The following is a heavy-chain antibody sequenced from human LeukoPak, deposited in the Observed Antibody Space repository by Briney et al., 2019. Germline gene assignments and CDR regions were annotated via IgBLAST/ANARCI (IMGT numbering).Heavy chain of an antibody. Sequence: PGGSLRLSCAASGFTFSSYAMSWVRQAPGKGLEWVSAISGSGGSTYYADSVKGRFTISRDNSKNTLYLQMNSLRAEDTAVYYCAKHDLGYCSSTSCYLGPFFDYWGQGTLVTVSS. CDR2: ISGSGGST. CDR1: GFTFSSYA. CDR3: AKHDLGYCSSTSCYLGPFFDY. J-gene: IGHJ4*02. V-gene: IGHV3-23*01. D-gene: IGHD2-2*01.